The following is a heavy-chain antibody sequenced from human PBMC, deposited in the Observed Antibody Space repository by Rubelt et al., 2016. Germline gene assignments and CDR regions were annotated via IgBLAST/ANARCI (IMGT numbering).Heavy chain of an antibody. Sequence: FSSYAMHWVRQAPGKGLEWVAVISYDGSNKYYADSVKGRFTISRDNSKNTLYLQMNSLRAEDTAVYYCARDLNGPAVAGCLRYWGQGTLVTVSS. V-gene: IGHV3-30*04. CDR2: ISYDGSNK. D-gene: IGHD6-19*01. J-gene: IGHJ4*02. CDR1: FSSYA. CDR3: ARDLNGPAVAGCLRY.